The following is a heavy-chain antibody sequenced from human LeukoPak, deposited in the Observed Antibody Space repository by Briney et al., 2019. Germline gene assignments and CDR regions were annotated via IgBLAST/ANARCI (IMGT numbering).Heavy chain of an antibody. J-gene: IGHJ3*02. CDR1: GFTVSDHY. D-gene: IGHD6-19*01. CDR3: VTSYTSGWFGAFDI. Sequence: SLRLSWAAAGFTVSDHYMDSVRQAPGKWLELLGLSGDKANSYTTEYAASVNGSFTISRDDSKNSLYLQMNSLKTEDTAMYYCVTSYTSGWFGAFDIWGQGTMVTVSS. CDR2: SGDKANSYTT. V-gene: IGHV3-72*01.